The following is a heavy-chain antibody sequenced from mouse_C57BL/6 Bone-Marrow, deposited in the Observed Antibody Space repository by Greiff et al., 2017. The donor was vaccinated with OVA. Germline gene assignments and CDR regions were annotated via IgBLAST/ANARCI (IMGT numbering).Heavy chain of an antibody. V-gene: IGHV5-9*01. J-gene: IGHJ4*01. Sequence: EVMLVESGGGLVKPGGSLKLSCAASGFTFSSYTMSWVRQTPEKRLEWVATISGGGGNTYYPDSVKGRFTISRDNAKNTLYLRMSSLRSEDTALYYCARPNSNCGAMDYWGQGTSVTVSS. D-gene: IGHD2-5*01. CDR3: ARPNSNCGAMDY. CDR2: ISGGGGNT. CDR1: GFTFSSYT.